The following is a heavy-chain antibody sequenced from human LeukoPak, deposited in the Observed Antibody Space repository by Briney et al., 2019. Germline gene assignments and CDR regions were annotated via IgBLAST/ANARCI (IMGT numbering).Heavy chain of an antibody. Sequence: GGSLRLSCAASGFTFSSYEMNWVRQAPGKGLEWISYISSSGGSIHYADSVKGRFTISRDNAKNAPLLQMNSLRAEDTAVYYCVRGRYSANDYGGDYWGQGTLVTVSS. CDR3: VRGRYSANDYGGDY. CDR1: GFTFSSYE. CDR2: ISSSGGSI. J-gene: IGHJ4*02. D-gene: IGHD5-12*01. V-gene: IGHV3-48*03.